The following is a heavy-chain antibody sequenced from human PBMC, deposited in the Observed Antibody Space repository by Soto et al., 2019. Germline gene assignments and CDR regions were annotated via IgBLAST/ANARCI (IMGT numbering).Heavy chain of an antibody. D-gene: IGHD1-26*01. J-gene: IGHJ5*02. CDR1: GGSISSSSYY. V-gene: IGHV4-39*01. Sequence: QLQLQESGPGLVKPSETLSLTCTVSGGSISSSSYYWGWIRQPPGKGLEWIGSIYYSGSTYYNPSLKSRVTISVDTSKNQFSLKLSSVTAADTAVYYCARRVGATNRWFDPWGQGTLVTVSS. CDR3: ARRVGATNRWFDP. CDR2: IYYSGST.